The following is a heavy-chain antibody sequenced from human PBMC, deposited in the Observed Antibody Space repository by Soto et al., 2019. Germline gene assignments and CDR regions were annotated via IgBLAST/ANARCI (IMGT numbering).Heavy chain of an antibody. V-gene: IGHV3-23*01. CDR1: GFTFSSYA. J-gene: IGHJ6*02. D-gene: IGHD5-18*01. Sequence: GGSLRLSCAASGFTFSSYAMSWVRQAPGKGLEWVSAISGSGGSTYYADSVKGRFTISRDNSKNTLYLQMNSLRAEDTAVYYCAKDAVLNTAMEILGNYYYYGMDVWGQGTTVTVSS. CDR3: AKDAVLNTAMEILGNYYYYGMDV. CDR2: ISGSGGST.